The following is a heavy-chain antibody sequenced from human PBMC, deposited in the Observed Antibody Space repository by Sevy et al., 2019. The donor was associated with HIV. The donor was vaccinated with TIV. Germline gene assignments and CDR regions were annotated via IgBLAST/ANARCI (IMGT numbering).Heavy chain of an antibody. V-gene: IGHV3-73*01. CDR3: TRHDEHDDSNPEFDY. J-gene: IGHJ4*02. CDR1: GFTFSGSA. Sequence: GGSLRLSCAASGFTFSGSAMHWVRQASGKGLEWVGRIRSKPNSYATAHAASVKGRCTISRDDSKNTAYLQMNSLKTADTAVYYCTRHDEHDDSNPEFDYWGQGTPVIVSS. CDR2: IRSKPNSYAT. D-gene: IGHD4-4*01.